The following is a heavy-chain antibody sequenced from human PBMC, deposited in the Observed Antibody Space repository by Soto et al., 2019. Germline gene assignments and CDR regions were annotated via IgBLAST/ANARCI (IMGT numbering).Heavy chain of an antibody. D-gene: IGHD2-15*01. CDR2: INPNSGGT. CDR1: GYTFTGYY. V-gene: IGHV1-2*02. J-gene: IGHJ4*02. Sequence: ASVKVSCKASGYTFTGYYMHWVRQAPGQGLEWMGWINPNSGGTNYAQKLQGRVTMTRDPSISTAYMELSRLRSDDAAVYYCARDIDMDIVVEVAATAPGYWGQGTLVTVSS. CDR3: ARDIDMDIVVEVAATAPGY.